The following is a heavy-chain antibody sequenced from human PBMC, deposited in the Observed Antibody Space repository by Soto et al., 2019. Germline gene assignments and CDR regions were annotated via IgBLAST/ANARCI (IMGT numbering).Heavy chain of an antibody. CDR3: ARGSFRRASYFDY. J-gene: IGHJ4*02. CDR1: GGSISNRGYY. CDR2: IYYSGST. V-gene: IGHV4-31*11. Sequence: PSETLSLTCAVSGGSISNRGYYWSWIRQHPGKGLEWIGYIYYSGSTYYNPSLKSRVTISVDTSKNQFSLKLSSVTAADTAVYYCARGSFRRASYFDYWGQGTLVTVSS. D-gene: IGHD3-3*02.